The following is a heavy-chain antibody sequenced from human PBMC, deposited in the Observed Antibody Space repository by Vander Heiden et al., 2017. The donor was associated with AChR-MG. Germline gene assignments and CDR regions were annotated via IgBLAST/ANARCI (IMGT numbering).Heavy chain of an antibody. J-gene: IGHJ5*02. D-gene: IGHD3-10*01. CDR3: ARDLREGLLWFGEFGRGVDP. V-gene: IGHV3-33*01. Sequence: QVQLVESGGGVVQPGRSLRLSCAASGFTFSSYGMHGVRQAPGKGLEWVAVIWYDGSNKYYADSVKGRFTISRDNSKNTLYLQMNSLRAEDTAVYYCARDLREGLLWFGEFGRGVDPWGQGTLVTVSS. CDR1: GFTFSSYG. CDR2: IWYDGSNK.